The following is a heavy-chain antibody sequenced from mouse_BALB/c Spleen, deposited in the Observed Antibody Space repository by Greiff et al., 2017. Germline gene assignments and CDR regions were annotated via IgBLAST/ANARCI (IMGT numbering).Heavy chain of an antibody. CDR2: IYPGNVNT. CDR3: ARSSVYDGYPYAMDY. V-gene: IGHV1S56*01. CDR1: GYTFTSYY. D-gene: IGHD2-3*01. Sequence: QVQLQQSGPELVKPGASVRISCKASGYTFTSYYIHWVKQRPGQGLEWIGWIYPGNVNTKYNEKFKGKATLTADKSSSTAYMQLSSLTSEDSAVYFCARSSVYDGYPYAMDYWGQGTSVTVSS. J-gene: IGHJ4*01.